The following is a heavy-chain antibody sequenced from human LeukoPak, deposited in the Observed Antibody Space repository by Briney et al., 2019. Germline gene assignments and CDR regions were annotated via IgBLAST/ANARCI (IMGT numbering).Heavy chain of an antibody. J-gene: IGHJ4*02. CDR1: GGSISSYY. Sequence: SETLSLTCTVSGGSISSYYWSWIRQPPGKGLEWIGYIYYSGSTNYNPSLKSRVTISVDTSKNQFSLKLSSVTAADTAVYYCARCYYGPTFDYWGQGTLVTVSS. D-gene: IGHD3-10*01. V-gene: IGHV4-59*01. CDR3: ARCYYGPTFDY. CDR2: IYYSGST.